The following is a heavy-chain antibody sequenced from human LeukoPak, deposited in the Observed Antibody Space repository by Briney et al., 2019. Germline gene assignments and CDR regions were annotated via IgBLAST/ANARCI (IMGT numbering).Heavy chain of an antibody. CDR2: IYSDDTT. J-gene: IGHJ4*02. Sequence: GGSLRLSCVASGFTVSSNYMSWVRQAPGKGLEWVSFIYSDDTTHYADSVKGRFTISRDNAKNSLYLQMNSLRAEDTAVYYCARGPAAAGLGYWGQGTLVTVSS. D-gene: IGHD6-13*01. V-gene: IGHV3-53*01. CDR3: ARGPAAAGLGY. CDR1: GFTVSSNY.